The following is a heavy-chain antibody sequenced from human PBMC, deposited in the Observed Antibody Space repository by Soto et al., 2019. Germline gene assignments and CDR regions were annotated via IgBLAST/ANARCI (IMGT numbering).Heavy chain of an antibody. CDR2: IYYSGST. CDR3: ASMGYHYGSGSYPLDY. Sequence: SETLSLTCTVSGGSITSSSYYWGWIRRPPGKGLEWIGSIYYSGSTYYNPSLKSRVTISVDTSKNQFSLKLSSVTAADTAVYYCASMGYHYGSGSYPLDYWGQGTLVTVSS. CDR1: GGSITSSSYY. D-gene: IGHD3-10*01. J-gene: IGHJ4*02. V-gene: IGHV4-39*01.